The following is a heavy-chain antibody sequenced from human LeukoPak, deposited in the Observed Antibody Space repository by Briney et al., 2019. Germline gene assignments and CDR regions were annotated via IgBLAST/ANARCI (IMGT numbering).Heavy chain of an antibody. Sequence: GGSLRLSCTVSGFPFSGHWMNWVRQAPGKGREWVAKIKYDGSEEVYEASVEGRFTISRDNAKQSVYLQMNSLRVEDTAVYYCATRNNLNYWGQGTLVTVSS. J-gene: IGHJ4*02. D-gene: IGHD1/OR15-1a*01. CDR2: IKYDGSEE. V-gene: IGHV3-7*01. CDR1: GFPFSGHW. CDR3: ATRNNLNY.